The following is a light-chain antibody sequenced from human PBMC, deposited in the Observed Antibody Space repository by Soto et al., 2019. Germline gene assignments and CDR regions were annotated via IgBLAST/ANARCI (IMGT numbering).Light chain of an antibody. CDR3: QQYNNWPRT. CDR1: QSVSSN. J-gene: IGKJ1*01. Sequence: EIVMTQSPATLSVSPGERATLSCRASQSVSSNLAWYQQRPGQAPRLLIYGESTRATGIPDRFSGSGSGTELNLTITSLQSEDFAIYYCQQYNNWPRTFGQGTKVDIK. CDR2: GES. V-gene: IGKV3-15*01.